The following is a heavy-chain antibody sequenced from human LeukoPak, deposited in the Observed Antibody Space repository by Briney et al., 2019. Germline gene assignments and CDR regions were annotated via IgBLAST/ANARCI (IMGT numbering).Heavy chain of an antibody. V-gene: IGHV3-23*01. CDR1: GFTFSNYV. CDR2: ISDSGDNT. J-gene: IGHJ4*02. Sequence: GGSLRLSCVTSGFTFSNYVMSWVRQAPGKGSEYVSSISDSGDNTYYAGSVKGRFTISRDNSRNTLYLQMNSLSAEDTAVYYCAKRARYRGPFDSWGQGTLVTVSS. D-gene: IGHD3-10*01. CDR3: AKRARYRGPFDS.